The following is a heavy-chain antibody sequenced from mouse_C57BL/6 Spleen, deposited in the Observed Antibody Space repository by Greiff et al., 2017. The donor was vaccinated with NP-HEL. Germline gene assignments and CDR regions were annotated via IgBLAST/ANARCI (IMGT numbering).Heavy chain of an antibody. Sequence: QVQLQQPGAELVRPGSSVKLSCKASGYTFTSYRMHWVKQRPIQGLEWIGNIDPSDSETHYNQKFKDKATLTVDKSSSTAYMQLSSLTSEDSAVYYCARRDYDEVWFAYWGQGTLVTVSA. CDR1: GYTFTSYR. D-gene: IGHD2-4*01. CDR2: IDPSDSET. CDR3: ARRDYDEVWFAY. J-gene: IGHJ3*01. V-gene: IGHV1-52*01.